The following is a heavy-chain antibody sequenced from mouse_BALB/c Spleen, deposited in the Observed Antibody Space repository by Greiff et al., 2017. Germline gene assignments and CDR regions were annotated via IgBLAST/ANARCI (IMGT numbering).Heavy chain of an antibody. CDR3: ARDDRYDGWFAY. D-gene: IGHD2-14*01. V-gene: IGHV1S56*01. CDR2: IYPGDGST. CDR1: GYTFTSYY. J-gene: IGHJ3*01. Sequence: QVQLQQSGPELVKPGASVKMSCKASGYTFTSYYIHWVKQRPGQGLEWIGWIYPGDGSTKYNEKFKGKTTLTADKSSSTAYMLLSSLTSEDSAIYFCARDDRYDGWFAYWGQGTLVTVSA.